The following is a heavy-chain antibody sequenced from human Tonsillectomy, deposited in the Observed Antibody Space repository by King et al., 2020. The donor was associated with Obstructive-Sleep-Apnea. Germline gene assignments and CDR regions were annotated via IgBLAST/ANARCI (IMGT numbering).Heavy chain of an antibody. J-gene: IGHJ4*02. CDR2: ISGSGGST. D-gene: IGHD3-22*01. Sequence: VQLVESGGGLVQPGGSLRLSCAASGFTFSSYAMSWVRQAPGKGLEWVSAISGSGGSTYYADSVKGRFTISRDNPKNTLYLQMNSLRAEDTAVYYCAKDLHYYDSSGYDGDYWGQGTLVTVSS. CDR3: AKDLHYYDSSGYDGDY. V-gene: IGHV3-23*04. CDR1: GFTFSSYA.